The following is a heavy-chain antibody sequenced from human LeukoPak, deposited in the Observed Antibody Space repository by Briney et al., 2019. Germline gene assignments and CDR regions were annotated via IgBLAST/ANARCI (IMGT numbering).Heavy chain of an antibody. CDR1: GFTVSSNY. V-gene: IGHV3-53*01. CDR2: IYSGGST. CDR3: AGTCITGTRDY. J-gene: IGHJ4*02. Sequence: GGSLRLSCAASGFTVSSNYMSWVRQAPGKGLERVSVIYSGGSTSSADSVKGRFTISRDNSKNRLYLQMKSLRADDTAVYYCAGTCITGTRDYWGQGTLVTVSS. D-gene: IGHD1-7*01.